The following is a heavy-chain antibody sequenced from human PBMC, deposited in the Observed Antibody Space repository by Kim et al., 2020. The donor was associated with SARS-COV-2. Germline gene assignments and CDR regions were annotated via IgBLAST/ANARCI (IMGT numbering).Heavy chain of an antibody. CDR1: GYTFTSYY. D-gene: IGHD3-10*01. J-gene: IGHJ4*02. Sequence: ASVKVSCKASGYTFTSYYMHWVRQAPGQGLEWMGIINPSGGSTSYAQKFQGRVTMTRDTSTSTVYMELSSLRSEDTAVYYCARAQRITMVRGVYFDYWGQGTLVTVSS. V-gene: IGHV1-46*01. CDR2: INPSGGST. CDR3: ARAQRITMVRGVYFDY.